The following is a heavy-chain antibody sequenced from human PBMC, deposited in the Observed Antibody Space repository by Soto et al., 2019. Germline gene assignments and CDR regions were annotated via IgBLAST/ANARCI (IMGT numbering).Heavy chain of an antibody. J-gene: IGHJ4*02. CDR3: ARGKRSFGLMVYAY. V-gene: IGHV1-8*01. D-gene: IGHD2-8*01. Sequence: QVQLVQSGAEVKKPGASVKVSCKASGYTFTSYDINWVRQATGQGLEWMGWMNPNSGNTGYAQKFQGRVTMTRNTSISTAYMELCSLRSEDTAVYYCARGKRSFGLMVYAYWGQGTLVTVSS. CDR1: GYTFTSYD. CDR2: MNPNSGNT.